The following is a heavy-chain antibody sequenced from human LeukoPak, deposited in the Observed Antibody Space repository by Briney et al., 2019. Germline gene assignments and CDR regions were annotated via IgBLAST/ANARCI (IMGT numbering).Heavy chain of an antibody. CDR3: ARAPGGFHGDYSPIAY. V-gene: IGHV3-30-3*01. J-gene: IGHJ4*02. D-gene: IGHD4-17*01. CDR2: TSDDGSAK. CDR1: GFTFSSNA. Sequence: PGGSLRLSCAASGFTFSSNAMHWVRQAPGKGLQWLALTSDDGSAKYYADSVKGRFTISRDNSQNTLYLQMNSLRADETAIYYCARAPGGFHGDYSPIAYWGQGTLVTVSS.